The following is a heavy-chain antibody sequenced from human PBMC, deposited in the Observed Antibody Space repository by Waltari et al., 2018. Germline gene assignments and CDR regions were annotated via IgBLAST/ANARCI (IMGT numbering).Heavy chain of an antibody. Sequence: EVQLVESGGGLVQPGGSLRVSCAASGFRFSLSWRSWIRQTPEKGLEWVALINRDGSYRTSLDSVNCRFTISRDNGWNSVYLQMNSLRAEDTAMYYCVRGSETPGVDYSGQGVLVTVSS. J-gene: IGHJ4*02. V-gene: IGHV3-7*05. D-gene: IGHD3-10*01. CDR1: GFRFSLSW. CDR2: INRDGSYR. CDR3: VRGSETPGVDY.